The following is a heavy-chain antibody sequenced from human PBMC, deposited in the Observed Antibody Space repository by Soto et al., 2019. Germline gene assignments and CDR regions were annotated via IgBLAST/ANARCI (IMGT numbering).Heavy chain of an antibody. J-gene: IGHJ5*02. Sequence: QVHLQESGPRLVKPSETLSLTCTVSGGSISIYYWSWIRQLPGRGLEWIGHIFYSGSTNDNPALKSRVTISVDTSKSQFSLKLSSVTAADTAVYYCAKDSGYNYGYFRWFDPWGQGTLVTVSS. V-gene: IGHV4-59*01. CDR2: IFYSGST. CDR1: GGSISIYY. CDR3: AKDSGYNYGYFRWFDP. D-gene: IGHD5-18*01.